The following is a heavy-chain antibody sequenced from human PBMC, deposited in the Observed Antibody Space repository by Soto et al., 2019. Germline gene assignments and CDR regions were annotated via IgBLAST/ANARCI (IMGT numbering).Heavy chain of an antibody. D-gene: IGHD6-6*01. J-gene: IGHJ6*02. V-gene: IGHV1-69*01. CDR1: GGTFSSYA. CDR2: IIPILGTA. Sequence: QVQLVQSGAEVKKPGSSVKVSCKASGGTFSSYAISWVRQAPGQGLEWMGGIIPILGTANYAQKYQGRVTITADESTSTAYMELSSLRSEDTAVYYCARGLSAARRGDYYYGMDVWGQGTTVTVSS. CDR3: ARGLSAARRGDYYYGMDV.